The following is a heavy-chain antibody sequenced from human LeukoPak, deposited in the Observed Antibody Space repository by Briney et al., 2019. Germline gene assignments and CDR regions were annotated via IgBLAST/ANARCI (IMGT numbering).Heavy chain of an antibody. D-gene: IGHD5-18*01. CDR1: GFTFSSYA. Sequence: GRSLRLSCAASGFTFSSYAMHWVRQAPGKGLEWVAVISYDGSNKYYADSVKGRFTISRDNSKNTLYLQMNSLRAEDTAVYYCARDREGYSYGLTTSSWFDPWGQGTLVTVSS. CDR2: ISYDGSNK. CDR3: ARDREGYSYGLTTSSWFDP. J-gene: IGHJ5*02. V-gene: IGHV3-30-3*01.